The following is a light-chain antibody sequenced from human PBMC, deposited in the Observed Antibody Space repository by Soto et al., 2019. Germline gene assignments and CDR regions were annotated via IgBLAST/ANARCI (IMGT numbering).Light chain of an antibody. CDR2: AAS. J-gene: IGKJ3*01. CDR3: QQSYSTL. Sequence: DIQMTQSPSSLSASVGDRVTITCRASQSISSYLNWYQQKPGKAPKLLIYAASSLQSGVPSRFRGSGSGTDFTLTISRLQPEDFATYYCQQSYSTLFGPGTKVDIK. V-gene: IGKV1-39*01. CDR1: QSISSY.